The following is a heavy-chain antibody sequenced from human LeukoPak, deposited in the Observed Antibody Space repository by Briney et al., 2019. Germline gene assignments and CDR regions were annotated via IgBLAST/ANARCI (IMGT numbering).Heavy chain of an antibody. CDR3: ARRPVARSADVFDI. CDR2: IFYTGSA. CDR1: GGPITSHY. D-gene: IGHD1-26*01. Sequence: SDTLSLTCTVSGGPITSHYWNWIRQPPGKGLDWIGSIFYTGSANYSPSLKGRITMSADTSKKQLSLRVNSVTAADTAVYFCARRPVARSADVFDIWGHGTMVTVSS. J-gene: IGHJ3*02. V-gene: IGHV4-59*08.